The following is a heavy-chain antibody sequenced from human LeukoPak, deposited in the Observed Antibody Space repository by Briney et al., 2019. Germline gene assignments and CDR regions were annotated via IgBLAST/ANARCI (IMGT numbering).Heavy chain of an antibody. V-gene: IGHV1-18*01. CDR3: ARELVPIAAAGTIGWFDP. D-gene: IGHD6-13*01. CDR2: ISAYNGNT. Sequence: AAVKVSCKASGYTFTSYGISWVRQAPGQGLEGMGWISAYNGNTNYAQKLQGRGTMTTDTATRTAYMELRSLRSDDTAVYSCARELVPIAAAGTIGWFDPWGQGTLVTVSS. J-gene: IGHJ5*02. CDR1: GYTFTSYG.